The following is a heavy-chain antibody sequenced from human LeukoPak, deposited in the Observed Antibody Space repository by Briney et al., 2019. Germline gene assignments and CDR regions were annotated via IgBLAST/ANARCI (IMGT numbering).Heavy chain of an antibody. D-gene: IGHD3-22*01. V-gene: IGHV3-74*03. CDR2: IDNAGSIT. CDR3: VRSAFHAGSGNYYDY. J-gene: IGHJ4*02. CDR1: GFTFSNYR. Sequence: GGSLRLSCAASGFTFSNYRIHWVRQAPGKGLVWVSRIDNAGSITTYADSAKGRFTISRDNAENTLYLQMNSLRVGDTAVYYCVRSAFHAGSGNYYDYWGQGTLVTVSS.